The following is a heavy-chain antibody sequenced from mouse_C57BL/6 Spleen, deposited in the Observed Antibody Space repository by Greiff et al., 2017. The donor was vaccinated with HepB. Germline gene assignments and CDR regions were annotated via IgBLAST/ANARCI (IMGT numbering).Heavy chain of an antibody. V-gene: IGHV3-6*01. J-gene: IGHJ1*03. CDR2: ISYDGSN. Sequence: DVKLQESGPGLVKPSQSLSLTCSVTGYSITSGYYWNWIRQFPGNKLEWMGYISYDGSNNYNPSLKNRISITRDTSKNQFFLKLNSVTTEDTATYYCARVKYYYGSSYWYFDVWGTGTTVTVSS. D-gene: IGHD1-1*01. CDR1: GYSITSGYY. CDR3: ARVKYYYGSSYWYFDV.